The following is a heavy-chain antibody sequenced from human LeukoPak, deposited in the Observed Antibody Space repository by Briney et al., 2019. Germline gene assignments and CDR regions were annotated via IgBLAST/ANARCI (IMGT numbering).Heavy chain of an antibody. CDR3: ARGIDY. CDR1: GLTVSSYY. J-gene: IGHJ4*02. Sequence: PGGSLRLSCAASGLTVSSYYMNWVRQPPGKEVEWVSVIYTGGGRYYADSVRGRFTISRDTSKNMVFLQMNSLRVEDTAVYYCARGIDYWGRGTLVTVSS. CDR2: IYTGGGR. V-gene: IGHV3-53*03.